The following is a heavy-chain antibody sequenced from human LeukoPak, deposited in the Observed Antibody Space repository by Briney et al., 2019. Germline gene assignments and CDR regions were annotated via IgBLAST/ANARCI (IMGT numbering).Heavy chain of an antibody. J-gene: IGHJ4*02. V-gene: IGHV1-69*13. Sequence: SVKVSCKASGGTFSSYAISWVRQAPGQGLEWMGGIIPIFGTANYAQKFQGRVTITADESTSTAYMELSSLRSEDTAVYYCARGKMGYSNYEGWGQGTLVTVSS. CDR3: ARGKMGYSNYEG. D-gene: IGHD4-11*01. CDR2: IIPIFGTA. CDR1: GGTFSSYA.